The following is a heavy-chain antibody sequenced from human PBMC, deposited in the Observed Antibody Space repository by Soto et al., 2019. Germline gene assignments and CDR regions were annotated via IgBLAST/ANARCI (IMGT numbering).Heavy chain of an antibody. Sequence: EVQLVESGGDLVQPGGSLRLSCAASGFTFSTYWMHWVRKAPGKGLLWVSRIKTDGTYATYADSVKGRFTISRDNAKNTLYLRMYSLRVEDAAVYYCAAGGSGYYANWGQGTLVTVSS. CDR3: AAGGSGYYAN. J-gene: IGHJ4*02. CDR2: IKTDGTYA. D-gene: IGHD3-22*01. CDR1: GFTFSTYW. V-gene: IGHV3-74*01.